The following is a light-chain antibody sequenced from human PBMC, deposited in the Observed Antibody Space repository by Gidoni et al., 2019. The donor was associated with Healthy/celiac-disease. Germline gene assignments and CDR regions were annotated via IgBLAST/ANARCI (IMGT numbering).Light chain of an antibody. CDR2: SNN. Sequence: QSVLTQPPSASGTPGPRVTISCSGSSSNIGSNTVNWYQQLPGTAPKLLIYSNNQRPSGVPDRFSGSKSGTSASLAISGLRSEDEADYYCAAWDDSLNASYVFGTGTKVTVL. CDR3: AAWDDSLNASYV. V-gene: IGLV1-44*01. CDR1: SSNIGSNT. J-gene: IGLJ1*01.